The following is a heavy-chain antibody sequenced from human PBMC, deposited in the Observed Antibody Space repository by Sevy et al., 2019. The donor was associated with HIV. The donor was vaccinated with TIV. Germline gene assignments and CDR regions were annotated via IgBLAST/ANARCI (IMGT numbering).Heavy chain of an antibody. CDR2: INPNSGGT. CDR1: GYTFTGYY. V-gene: IGHV1-2*04. J-gene: IGHJ6*02. CDR3: TRDRTYSSAWFGNYYYDIDV. D-gene: IGHD6-19*01. Sequence: ASVKVSCKASGYTFTGYYMHWVRQAPGQGLEWMGWINPNSGGTNYAQKFQGWVTMTRDTSITTAYMELSRLRSDDTAVYYCTRDRTYSSAWFGNYYYDIDVWGQGTTVTVSS.